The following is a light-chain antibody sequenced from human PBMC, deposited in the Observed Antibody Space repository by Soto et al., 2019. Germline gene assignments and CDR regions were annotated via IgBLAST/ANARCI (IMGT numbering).Light chain of an antibody. CDR3: QHYFSRPRT. V-gene: IGKV3-15*01. CDR1: QSVSNH. Sequence: EVVMTQSPATLSVSPGEGATLSCRASQSVSNHLAWYQQRPGQAPRILIYGASTRATGIPARFSGSGSGTDFPLTISMLPSEDFALYYCQHYFSRPRTFGQGTKVEIK. J-gene: IGKJ1*01. CDR2: GAS.